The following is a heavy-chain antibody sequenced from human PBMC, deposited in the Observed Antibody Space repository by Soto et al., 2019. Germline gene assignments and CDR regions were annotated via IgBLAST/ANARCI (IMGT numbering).Heavy chain of an antibody. CDR3: ARIYHPELGVYYFDF. J-gene: IGHJ4*02. CDR1: GFSLSNANVG. D-gene: IGHD3-10*01. CDR2: IFSDDEK. Sequence: QVTLKESGPVLVKPTETLTLTFTVSGFSLSNANVGVTWIRQPPGKALEWLAHIFSDDEKSSNPSLKRKVTISTDGSESQVVLTLTHMAPVDTATYSCARIYHPELGVYYFDFWGQGALVTVSS. V-gene: IGHV2-26*01.